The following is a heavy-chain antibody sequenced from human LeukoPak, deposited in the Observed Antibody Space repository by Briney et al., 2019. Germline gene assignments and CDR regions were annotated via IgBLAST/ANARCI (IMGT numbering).Heavy chain of an antibody. CDR1: GFTLSNYA. J-gene: IGHJ4*02. D-gene: IGHD2/OR15-2a*01. Sequence: GGSLRLSCAASGFTLSNYAMHWVRQPAGEGLEWVSALGTAGDTFYPGSVKGRFTISRDNAKKSLFLQMNSLRAEDTAVYYCARVKNSYFDYWGQGTLVTVSS. CDR2: LGTAGDT. CDR3: ARVKNSYFDY. V-gene: IGHV3-13*01.